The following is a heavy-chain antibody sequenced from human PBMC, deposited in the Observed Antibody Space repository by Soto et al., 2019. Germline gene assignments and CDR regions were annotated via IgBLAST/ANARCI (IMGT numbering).Heavy chain of an antibody. CDR3: AREDIVPSRWLRLVRWFDP. D-gene: IGHD2-8*01. Sequence: SVKVSCKASGGTFSSYAISWVRQAPGQGLEWMGGIIPIFGTANYAQKFQGRVTITADKPTSTAYMELSSLRSEDTAVYYCAREDIVPSRWLRLVRWFDPWGQGTLVTVSS. V-gene: IGHV1-69*06. CDR2: IIPIFGTA. J-gene: IGHJ5*02. CDR1: GGTFSSYA.